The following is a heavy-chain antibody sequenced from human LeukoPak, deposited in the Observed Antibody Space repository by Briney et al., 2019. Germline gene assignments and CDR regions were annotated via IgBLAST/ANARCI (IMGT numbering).Heavy chain of an antibody. Sequence: ASVKVSCKASGGTFSSYAISWVRQAPGQGLEWMGGIIPIFGTANYAQKFQGRVTITADESTSTAYMELSSLRSEDTAVYDCARTDFDWSPFDPWGQGTLVTVSS. J-gene: IGHJ5*02. CDR2: IIPIFGTA. CDR1: GGTFSSYA. D-gene: IGHD3-9*01. CDR3: ARTDFDWSPFDP. V-gene: IGHV1-69*13.